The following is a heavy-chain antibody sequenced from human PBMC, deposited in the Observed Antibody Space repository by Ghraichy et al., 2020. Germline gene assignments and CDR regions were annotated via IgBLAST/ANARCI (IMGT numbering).Heavy chain of an antibody. CDR1: GATIGSGCY. Sequence: SETLSLTCAVSGATIGSGCYWTWVRQSPGSGLEWIGEIFHSGRTNYNPSLKSQFTMSVNKSKNQFSLDVSSVTAADTAVYYCARIPFGYQGMDVWGQGTTVTVSS. V-gene: IGHV4-4*02. J-gene: IGHJ6*01. CDR3: ARIPFGYQGMDV. CDR2: IFHSGRT. D-gene: IGHD3-16*01.